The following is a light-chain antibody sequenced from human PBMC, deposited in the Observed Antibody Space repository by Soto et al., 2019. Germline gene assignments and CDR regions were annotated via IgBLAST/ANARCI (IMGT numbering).Light chain of an antibody. J-gene: IGLJ3*02. Sequence: QLVLTQSPSASASLGASVKLTCTLSSGHNTYAIAWHQQQPEKGPRYLMKLNSDGSHSKGDGIPDRFSGSSSGAERYLTISSLQSEDEADCYCQTWGTGSWVFGGGTKLTVL. V-gene: IGLV4-69*01. CDR3: QTWGTGSWV. CDR2: LNSDGSH. CDR1: SGHNTYA.